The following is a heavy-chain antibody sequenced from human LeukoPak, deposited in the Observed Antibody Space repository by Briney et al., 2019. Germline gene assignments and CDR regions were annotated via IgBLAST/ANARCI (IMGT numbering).Heavy chain of an antibody. CDR2: VNFGGDDT. V-gene: IGHV3-23*01. D-gene: IGHD6-13*01. CDR1: GFTFTTYA. Sequence: PGGSLRLSCTASGFTFTTYAMSWVRQAPGKGLEWVSSVNFGGDDTYYADSVKGRFAVSRDTSTNTLYLQMKSLRAEDTAVYYCTRGWSAPDYWGQGILVTVSS. CDR3: TRGWSAPDY. J-gene: IGHJ4*02.